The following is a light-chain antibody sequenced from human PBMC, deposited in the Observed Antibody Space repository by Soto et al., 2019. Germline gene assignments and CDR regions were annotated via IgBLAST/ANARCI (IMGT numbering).Light chain of an antibody. CDR2: EVS. Sequence: QSVLTQPPSVSGSPGQSVTISCTGTSSDVGSYNRVSWYQQPPGTAPKLMIYEVSNRPSGVPDRLSGSKSGNTASLTISGLQGEDEADYYCSLYTSSSTYVFGTGTKLTVL. J-gene: IGLJ1*01. CDR1: SSDVGSYNR. CDR3: SLYTSSSTYV. V-gene: IGLV2-18*01.